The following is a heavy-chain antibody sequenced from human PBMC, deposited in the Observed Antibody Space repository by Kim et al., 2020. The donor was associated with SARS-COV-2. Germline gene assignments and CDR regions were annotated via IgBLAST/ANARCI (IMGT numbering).Heavy chain of an antibody. J-gene: IGHJ4*02. CDR2: INHSGST. CDR1: GGSFSGYY. D-gene: IGHD3-10*01. CDR3: ARGPKKSGSRWFGY. Sequence: SETLSLTCAVYGGSFSGYYWSWIRQPPGKGLEWIGEINHSGSTNYNPSLKSRVTISVDTSKNQFSLKLSSVTAADTAVYYCARGPKKSGSRWFGYWGQGTLVTVSS. V-gene: IGHV4-34*01.